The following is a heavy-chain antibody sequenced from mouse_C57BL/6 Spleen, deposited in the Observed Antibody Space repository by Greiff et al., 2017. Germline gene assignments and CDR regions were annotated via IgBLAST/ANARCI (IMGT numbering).Heavy chain of an antibody. CDR2: SRNKANDYTT. D-gene: IGHD1-3*01. CDR1: GFTFSDFY. Sequence: EVQLVESGGGLVQSGRSLRLSCATSGFTFSDFYMEWVRQAPGKGLEWIAASRNKANDYTTEYSASVKGRFIVSRDTSQSILYLQMNALRAEDTAIYYCARDAWGLNWYFDVWGTGTTVTVSS. J-gene: IGHJ1*03. V-gene: IGHV7-1*01. CDR3: ARDAWGLNWYFDV.